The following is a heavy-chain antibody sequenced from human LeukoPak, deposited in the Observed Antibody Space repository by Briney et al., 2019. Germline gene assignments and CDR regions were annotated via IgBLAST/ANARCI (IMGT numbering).Heavy chain of an antibody. CDR1: GFTFSSYW. D-gene: IGHD5-12*01. J-gene: IGHJ4*02. Sequence: GGSLRLSCEASGFTFSSYWMNWVRQVPGKGREWVASVKPDGSDNFYVDSVEGRFTIPRDNARYSLFLQMNSLRVEDTAVYYCVRENQLRCWGQGTLVSVSS. V-gene: IGHV3-7*01. CDR2: VKPDGSDN. CDR3: VRENQLRC.